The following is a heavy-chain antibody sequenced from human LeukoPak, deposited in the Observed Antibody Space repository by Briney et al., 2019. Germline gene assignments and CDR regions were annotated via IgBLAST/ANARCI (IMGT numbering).Heavy chain of an antibody. CDR2: INPNNGDT. J-gene: IGHJ4*02. D-gene: IGHD2/OR15-2a*01. V-gene: IGHV1-2*02. Sequence: ASVKVSCKTSGYTFTGNFMHWVRQAPGQGPEWMGWINPNNGDTNYAQKFQGRVTMTRVTSITTAYMELSSLRSDDTAVYYCARTRGTHISMAYLDSWGQGTLVTVSS. CDR3: ARTRGTHISMAYLDS. CDR1: GYTFTGNF.